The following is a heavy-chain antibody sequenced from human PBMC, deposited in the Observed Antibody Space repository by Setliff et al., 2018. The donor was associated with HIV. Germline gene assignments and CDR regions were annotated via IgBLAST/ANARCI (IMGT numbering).Heavy chain of an antibody. V-gene: IGHV1-69*10. J-gene: IGHJ3*02. CDR3: ASDQTGVAAAAFGGGSAWSDEGFDI. CDR1: GVTFSTYV. Sequence: SVKVSCKTSGVTFSTYVITWVRQAPGQGLEWVGGMLPILGMGDFAQKFQGRITVTADESTSTAYMELSSLTYADTAVYYCASDQTGVAAAAFGGGSAWSDEGFDIWGQGTMVTVSS. CDR2: MLPILGMG. D-gene: IGHD2-2*01.